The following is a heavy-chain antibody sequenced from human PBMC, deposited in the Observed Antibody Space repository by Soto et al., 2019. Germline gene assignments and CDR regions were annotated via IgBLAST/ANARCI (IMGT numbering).Heavy chain of an antibody. CDR3: ARERGTMPPNDYYYYMGV. CDR2: ISAYNGNT. D-gene: IGHD2-2*01. Sequence: QVPLVQSGAEVKKPGASVKVSCKASGYTFTSYGISWVRQAPGQGHEWMGWISAYNGNTNYAQKLQGRVTMTTDTATSTAYMELRRLRADDTAVYYCARERGTMPPNDYYYYMGVWGKGTTVTVAS. CDR1: GYTFTSYG. J-gene: IGHJ6*03. V-gene: IGHV1-18*01.